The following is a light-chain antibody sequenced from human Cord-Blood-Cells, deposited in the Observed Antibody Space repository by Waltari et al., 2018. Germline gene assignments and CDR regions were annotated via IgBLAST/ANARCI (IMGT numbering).Light chain of an antibody. CDR2: WAS. CDR3: QQYYSTPPT. J-gene: IGKJ1*01. Sequence: DIVMTQSPDSLAVSLGERATINCKSSQSVLYSSNNKTYLAWSQQKPGQPPKMIIYWASTRESGVTDRSSGSGSGTELTLTISSLQAEDVAVYYCQQYYSTPPTFGQGTKVEIK. CDR1: QSVLYSSNNKTY. V-gene: IGKV4-1*01.